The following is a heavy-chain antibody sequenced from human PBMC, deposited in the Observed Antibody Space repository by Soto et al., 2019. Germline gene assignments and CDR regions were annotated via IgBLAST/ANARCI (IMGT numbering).Heavy chain of an antibody. Sequence: ASVKVSCKTSGFTFTNYAINWVRQAPGQGLQWMGWISAYSGDTKYAQRFQDRLTLTTDPSTTTAYMELRSLRSDDTAVYYCARDGRAFSIFGETMDVWGQGTTVTVSS. CDR2: ISAYSGDT. CDR3: ARDGRAFSIFGETMDV. J-gene: IGHJ6*02. CDR1: GFTFTNYA. V-gene: IGHV1-18*01. D-gene: IGHD3-3*01.